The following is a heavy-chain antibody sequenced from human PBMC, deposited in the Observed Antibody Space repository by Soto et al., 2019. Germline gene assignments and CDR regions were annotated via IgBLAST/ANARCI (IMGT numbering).Heavy chain of an antibody. D-gene: IGHD2-21*02. V-gene: IGHV1-8*01. CDR3: ARVSFLAPVTGAEIFDF. CDR1: GYSFTSYD. J-gene: IGHJ3*01. CDR2: VNPNSGDT. Sequence: QVQLVQSGAEVKKPGASVKVSCKVSGYSFTSYDMNWVRQAPGQGLEWMGWVNPNSGDTDYAQKFQDRVTMTTDTSIRTAYMELSSLRSEDTAVYYCARVSFLAPVTGAEIFDFWGQGTMVTVSS.